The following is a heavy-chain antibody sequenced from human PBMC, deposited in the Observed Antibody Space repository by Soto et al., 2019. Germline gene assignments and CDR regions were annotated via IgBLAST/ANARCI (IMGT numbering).Heavy chain of an antibody. Sequence: GSLRLSCAASGFTFSGYAMNWVRQAPGKGLEWVSVVSGSGGSTFYADSVKGRFTISRDNSKNTMYLQMNSLRAEDMAVYHCAKGSISGVVRAGFDCWGQGTPVTVSS. CDR1: GFTFSGYA. J-gene: IGHJ4*02. CDR2: VSGSGGST. V-gene: IGHV3-23*01. D-gene: IGHD3-3*01. CDR3: AKGSISGVVRAGFDC.